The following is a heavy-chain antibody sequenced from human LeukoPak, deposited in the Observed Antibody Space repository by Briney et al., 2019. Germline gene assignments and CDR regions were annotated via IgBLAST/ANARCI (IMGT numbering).Heavy chain of an antibody. V-gene: IGHV1-2*06. D-gene: IGHD6-19*01. CDR3: GRLASGYSSGWYVPAEYFQH. J-gene: IGHJ1*01. CDR2: INPNSGGT. Sequence: ASVKVSCKASGYTFTGYYMHWVRQAPGQGLEWMGRINPNSGGTNYAQKFQGRDTMTRDTSISTAYMELSRLRSDDTAVYYCGRLASGYSSGWYVPAEYFQHWGQGTLVTVSS. CDR1: GYTFTGYY.